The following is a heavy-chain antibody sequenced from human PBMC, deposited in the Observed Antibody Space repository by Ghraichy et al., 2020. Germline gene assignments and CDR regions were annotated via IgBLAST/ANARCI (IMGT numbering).Heavy chain of an antibody. Sequence: SETLSLTCTVSGGSISSYYWSWIRQPPGKGLEWIGYIYYSGSTNYNPSLKSRVTISVDTSKNQFSLKLSSVTAADTAVYYCARVLRSGSYYFDYWGQGTLVTVSS. D-gene: IGHD1-26*01. J-gene: IGHJ4*02. CDR1: GGSISSYY. V-gene: IGHV4-59*01. CDR2: IYYSGST. CDR3: ARVLRSGSYYFDY.